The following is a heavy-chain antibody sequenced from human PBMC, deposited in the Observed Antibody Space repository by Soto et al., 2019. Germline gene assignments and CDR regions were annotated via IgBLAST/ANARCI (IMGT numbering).Heavy chain of an antibody. V-gene: IGHV3-23*01. CDR1: GFTFSSYA. CDR3: ARTPNDILEY. CDR2: ISGSGGST. J-gene: IGHJ4*02. D-gene: IGHD3-9*01. Sequence: EVQMLESGGGLEQPGGSLRLSCAGSGFTFSSYAMSWVRQAPGQGLEWVSVISGSGGSTFYADSVKGRFTISRHNHKNTLYLQMNSLRAEDTAVYYCARTPNDILEYWGQGTLVTVSS.